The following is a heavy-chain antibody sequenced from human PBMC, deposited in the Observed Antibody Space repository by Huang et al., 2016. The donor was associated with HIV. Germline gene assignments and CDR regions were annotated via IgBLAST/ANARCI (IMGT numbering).Heavy chain of an antibody. Sequence: QVQLVQSGAEVKKPGASVKVSCKASGYTFTSYGISWVRQAPGQGLEWMGWSSAYNGNTNYAQKLQGRVTMTTDTPTSTAYMELRSLRPDDTAVYYCARARGYYYYGMDVWGQGTTVTVSS. J-gene: IGHJ6*02. CDR3: ARARGYYYYGMDV. V-gene: IGHV1-18*04. CDR1: GYTFTSYG. CDR2: SSAYNGNT.